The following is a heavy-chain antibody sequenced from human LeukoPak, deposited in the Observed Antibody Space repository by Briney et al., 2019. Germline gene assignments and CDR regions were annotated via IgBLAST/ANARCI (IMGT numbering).Heavy chain of an antibody. Sequence: GSLRLSCAASGFTFSSYSMNWVRQAPGKGLEWVAVISYDGSNEYYADSVKGRFTISRDNSKNTLYLEMNSLRAEDTAVYYCASCSRSAYYDILTSYYDYWGQGTLVTVSS. CDR3: ASCSRSAYYDILTSYYDY. CDR1: GFTFSSYS. J-gene: IGHJ4*02. V-gene: IGHV3-30*03. CDR2: ISYDGSNE. D-gene: IGHD3-9*01.